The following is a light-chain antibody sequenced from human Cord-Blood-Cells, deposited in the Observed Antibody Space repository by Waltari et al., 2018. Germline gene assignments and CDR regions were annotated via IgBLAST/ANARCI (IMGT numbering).Light chain of an antibody. CDR3: NSRDSSGNHYV. CDR2: GKN. CDR1: SLRSYY. Sequence: SSELTKDPAVSVALGQTVRITCQGDSLRSYYASWYQQKPGQAPVPVIYGKNNRPSGIPDRFSGSSSGNTASLTITGAQAEDEADYYCNSRDSSGNHYVFGTGTKVTVL. V-gene: IGLV3-19*01. J-gene: IGLJ1*01.